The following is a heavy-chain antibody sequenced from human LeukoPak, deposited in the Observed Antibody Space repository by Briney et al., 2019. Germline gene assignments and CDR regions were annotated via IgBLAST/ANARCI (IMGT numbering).Heavy chain of an antibody. Sequence: SETLSLTCTVSGYSISSGYYWGWIRQPPGKGLEWIGSIYHSGSTYYNPSLKSRVTISVDTSKNQFSLKLSSVTAADTAVYYCARQSSRYYYGMDVWGQGTTVTVSS. CDR2: IYHSGST. CDR1: GYSISSGYY. CDR3: ARQSSRYYYGMDV. V-gene: IGHV4-38-2*02. J-gene: IGHJ6*02.